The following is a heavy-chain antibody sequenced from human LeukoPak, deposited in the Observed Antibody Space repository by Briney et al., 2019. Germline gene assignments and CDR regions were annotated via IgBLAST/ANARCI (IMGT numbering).Heavy chain of an antibody. J-gene: IGHJ4*02. CDR3: ARDIVAAGLFFDY. V-gene: IGHV3-21*04. Sequence: GGSLRLSCAASGFTFSSYSMNWVRQAPGKGLEWVSSISSSSSYIYYADSVKGRFTISRDNAKNSLYLQMNSLRAEDTAVYYCARDIVAAGLFFDYWGQGTPVTVSS. CDR2: ISSSSSYI. D-gene: IGHD1-26*01. CDR1: GFTFSSYS.